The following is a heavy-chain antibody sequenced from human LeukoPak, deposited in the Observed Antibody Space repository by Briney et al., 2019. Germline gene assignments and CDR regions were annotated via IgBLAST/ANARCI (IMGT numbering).Heavy chain of an antibody. CDR1: GYTFTGYY. CDR2: INPNSGGT. Sequence: ASVKVSCKASGYTFTGYYMHWVRQAPGQGLEWMGWINPNSGGTNYAQKFQGRVTMTRDTSISTAYMELSRLRSDDMAVYYCARDRGWSSGYDSSFDYWGQGTLVTVSS. CDR3: ARDRGWSSGYDSSFDY. J-gene: IGHJ4*02. V-gene: IGHV1-2*02. D-gene: IGHD5-12*01.